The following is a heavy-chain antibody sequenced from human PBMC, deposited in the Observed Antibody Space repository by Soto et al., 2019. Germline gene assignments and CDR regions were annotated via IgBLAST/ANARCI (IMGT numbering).Heavy chain of an antibody. CDR2: INHSGST. J-gene: IGHJ3*02. V-gene: IGHV4-34*01. D-gene: IGHD6-13*01. CDR1: GGSFSGYY. CDR3: ARVGEFSSSWYHDAFDI. Sequence: QVQLQQWGAGLLKPSEILSLTCAVYGGSFSGYYWSWIRQPPGKGLEWIGEINHSGSTNYNPSLKSRVTISVDTSKNQFSLKLSSVTAADTAVYYCARVGEFSSSWYHDAFDIWGQGTMVTVSS.